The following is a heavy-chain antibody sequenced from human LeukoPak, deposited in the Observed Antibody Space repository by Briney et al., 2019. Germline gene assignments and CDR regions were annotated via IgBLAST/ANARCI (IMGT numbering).Heavy chain of an antibody. J-gene: IGHJ4*02. D-gene: IGHD6-19*01. Sequence: GGSVSLFCAASGFTYKIRCVHGLRHVTGKGGVWVLRINTDGSSTSYSDSVKGRFTISRDNAKNTQYLQLNSLSAGDTAVYYCVRALVAGTTPDYGGQGTRVTVSS. CDR3: VRALVAGTTPDY. CDR2: INTDGSST. V-gene: IGHV3-74*01. CDR1: GFTYKIRC.